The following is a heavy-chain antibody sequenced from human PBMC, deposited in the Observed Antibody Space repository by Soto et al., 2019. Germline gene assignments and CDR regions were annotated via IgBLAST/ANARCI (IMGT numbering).Heavy chain of an antibody. D-gene: IGHD3-3*01. CDR3: ARPTFFTDFWCDSKHDTFDL. J-gene: IGHJ3*01. CDR1: GYTLTNFH. V-gene: IGHV1-46*01. CDR2: FDPRGGSA. Sequence: QVQLVQSGAEVRKPGASVKLSCEASGYTLTNFHIHWVRQAPGQGLEWMGVFDPRGGSAIYALQFQGRVSLTRDTSTSTVSMELHSLTYEDTAVYYCARPTFFTDFWCDSKHDTFDLWGQGTPVTVSS.